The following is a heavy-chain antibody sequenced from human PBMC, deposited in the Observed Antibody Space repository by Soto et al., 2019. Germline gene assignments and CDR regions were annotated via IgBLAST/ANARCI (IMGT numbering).Heavy chain of an antibody. Sequence: EVQLVESGGGLVQPGGSLRLSCAASGFTFSRYWIHWVRQAPGKGLVWVSRINSDGSSTTYADSVKGRFPISRDNAKNTLYLQMTSLRAEDTAVYYCARVSREVVPAAIDYWGQGTLVTVSS. CDR1: GFTFSRYW. D-gene: IGHD2-2*01. J-gene: IGHJ4*02. V-gene: IGHV3-74*01. CDR3: ARVSREVVPAAIDY. CDR2: INSDGSST.